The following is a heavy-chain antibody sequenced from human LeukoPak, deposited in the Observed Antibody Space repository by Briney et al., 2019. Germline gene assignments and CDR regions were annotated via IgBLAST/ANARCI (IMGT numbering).Heavy chain of an antibody. CDR3: AIPETGYSSSLFDY. V-gene: IGHV1-8*01. D-gene: IGHD6-13*01. Sequence: ASVRVSCKASGYTFTSYDINWVRQATGQGLEWMGWMNPNSGNTGYAQKFQGRVTMTRNTSISTAYMELSSLRSEDTAVYYCAIPETGYSSSLFDYWGQGTLVTVSS. CDR1: GYTFTSYD. J-gene: IGHJ4*02. CDR2: MNPNSGNT.